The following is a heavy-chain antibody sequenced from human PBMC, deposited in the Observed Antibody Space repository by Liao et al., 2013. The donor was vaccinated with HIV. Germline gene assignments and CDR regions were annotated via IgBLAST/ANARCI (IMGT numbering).Heavy chain of an antibody. J-gene: IGHJ6*03. D-gene: IGHD2/OR15-2a*01. V-gene: IGHV4-34*02. Sequence: QVQLQQWGTGLLKPSETLSLTCAIFGGSFEDYLWGWVRQSPGKGLDWIGAVGRSGRGHYNPSLASRVTLSPDTSKTQFSLRLASVTAADIGLYFCVRVYLLQSLDWSGSTFFYHMDVWDKGTPVTVSS. CDR2: VGRSGRG. CDR3: VRVYLLQSLDWSGSTFFYHMDV. CDR1: GGSFEDYL.